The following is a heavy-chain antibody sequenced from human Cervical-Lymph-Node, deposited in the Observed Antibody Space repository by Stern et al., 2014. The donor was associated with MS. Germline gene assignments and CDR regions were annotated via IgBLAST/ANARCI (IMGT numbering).Heavy chain of an antibody. D-gene: IGHD6-13*01. Sequence: EVQLLESGGGLVQPGGSLRLSCAGSEFTFSSYAMTWVRQAPGQGLEWVSGITGSGDNSYYADTVRGRFTISRDNSKNTLYVQMNSLRAEDTAVYYCAKGRSSSWERASYGVDVWGQGTTVTVSS. CDR1: EFTFSSYA. J-gene: IGHJ6*02. CDR3: AKGRSSSWERASYGVDV. CDR2: ITGSGDNS. V-gene: IGHV3-23*01.